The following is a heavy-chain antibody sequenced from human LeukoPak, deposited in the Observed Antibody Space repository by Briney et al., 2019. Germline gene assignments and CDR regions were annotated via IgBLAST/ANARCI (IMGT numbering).Heavy chain of an antibody. CDR1: GGTFSSYA. V-gene: IGHV1-69*04. Sequence: GASVKVSCKASGGTFSSYAISWVRQAPGQGLEWMGRIIPILCIANHAQKFQGRVTITADKSTSTAYMELSSLRSEDTAVYYCATAAPHYYYGMDVWGQGTTVTVSS. CDR3: ATAAPHYYYGMDV. CDR2: IIPILCIA. J-gene: IGHJ6*02.